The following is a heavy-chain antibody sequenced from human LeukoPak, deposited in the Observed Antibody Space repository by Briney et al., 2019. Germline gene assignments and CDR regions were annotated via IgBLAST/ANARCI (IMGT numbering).Heavy chain of an antibody. CDR2: ISSSSSTI. Sequence: GGSLRLSCAASGFTFSSYNMNWVRQAPGKGLEWVSYISSSSSTIYCADSVKGRFTISRDNAKNSLYLQMNSLRAEDTAVYYCAKDVEMAPSYAFDIWGQGTMVTVSS. D-gene: IGHD5-24*01. CDR1: GFTFSSYN. V-gene: IGHV3-48*01. CDR3: AKDVEMAPSYAFDI. J-gene: IGHJ3*02.